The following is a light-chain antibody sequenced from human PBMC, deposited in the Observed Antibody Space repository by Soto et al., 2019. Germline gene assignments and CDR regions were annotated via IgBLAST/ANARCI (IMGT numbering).Light chain of an antibody. J-gene: IGLJ1*01. CDR3: SSYTSSSTLGYV. V-gene: IGLV2-14*01. CDR1: SSDVGGYNY. Sequence: QSVLTQPRSVSGSPGQSVTISCTGTSSDVGGYNYVSWYQQHPGKAPKLMIYDVSNRPSGVSNRFSGSKSGNTASLTISGLQAEDEADYYCSSYTSSSTLGYVFGTGTKVTVL. CDR2: DVS.